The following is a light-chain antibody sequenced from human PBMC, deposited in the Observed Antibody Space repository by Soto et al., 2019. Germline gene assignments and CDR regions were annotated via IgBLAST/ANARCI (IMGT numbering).Light chain of an antibody. V-gene: IGKV1-27*01. CDR3: QNCHSAAFT. Sequence: DIQMTQSPSSLSASVGDRVTITCRASQGISNYLAWYQQRPGKVPQLLIYAASTLQSGVPSRFSGSESGTDFTLTISSLQPEDVATYYCQNCHSAAFTFGPGTKVDIE. CDR2: AAS. CDR1: QGISNY. J-gene: IGKJ3*01.